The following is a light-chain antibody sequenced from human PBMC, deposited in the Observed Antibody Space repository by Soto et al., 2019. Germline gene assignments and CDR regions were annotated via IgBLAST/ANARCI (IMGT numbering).Light chain of an antibody. CDR2: EVS. CDR1: SSDVGGYNY. V-gene: IGLV2-14*01. J-gene: IGLJ3*02. CDR3: SSYTSTSTLV. Sequence: QSVLTQPASVSGSPGQSITISCTGTSSDVGGYNYVSWYQQHPGKAPKLMIYEVSRRPSGVSNRFFGSKSGITASLTISGLQTEDEADYYCSSYTSTSTLVFGGGTKVTVL.